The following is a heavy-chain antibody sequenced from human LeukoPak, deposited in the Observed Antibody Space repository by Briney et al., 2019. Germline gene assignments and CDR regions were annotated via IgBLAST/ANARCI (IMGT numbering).Heavy chain of an antibody. D-gene: IGHD1-26*01. V-gene: IGHV1-69*13. CDR2: IIPIFGTA. CDR1: GGTFSSYA. CDR3: AREYSGCQDGFDK. Sequence: ASVKVSCKASGGTFSSYAISWVRQAPGQGLEWMGGIIPIFGTANYAQKFQGRVTITADESTSTAYMELSSLRSEDTAVYYCAREYSGCQDGFDKWGQGTMVTVSS. J-gene: IGHJ3*02.